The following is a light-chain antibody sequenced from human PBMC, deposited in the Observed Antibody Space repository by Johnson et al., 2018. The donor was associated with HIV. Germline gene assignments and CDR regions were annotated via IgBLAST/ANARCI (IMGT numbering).Light chain of an antibody. Sequence: QSVLTQPPSVSAAPGQKVTISCSGSSSNIGNNYVSWYQHLPGRAPKLLIYDNNKRPSGIPDRFSGSKSGTSATLGINGLRTGDEADYYCGTWDSSLTAGVFGTGTKVTVL. CDR3: GTWDSSLTAGV. CDR1: SSNIGNNY. V-gene: IGLV1-51*01. J-gene: IGLJ1*01. CDR2: DNN.